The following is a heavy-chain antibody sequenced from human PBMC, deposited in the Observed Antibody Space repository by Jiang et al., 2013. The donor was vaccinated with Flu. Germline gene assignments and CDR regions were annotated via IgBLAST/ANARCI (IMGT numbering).Heavy chain of an antibody. CDR1: GGSISSSDW. J-gene: IGHJ4*02. Sequence: VQLVESGPGLVKPSGTLSLTCAVSGGSISSSDWWSWVRQPPGKGLEWVSSIGGSSRSIYYTDSVKGRFTVSRDNAKNSLYLQMNSLGAEDTAVYYCAREVDQAFDYWGQGTLVTVSS. CDR2: IGGSSRSI. D-gene: IGHD2-2*01. CDR3: AREVDQAFDY. V-gene: IGHV3-21*01.